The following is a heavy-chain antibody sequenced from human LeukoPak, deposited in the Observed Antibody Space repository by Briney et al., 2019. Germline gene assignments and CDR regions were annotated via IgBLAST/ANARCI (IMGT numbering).Heavy chain of an antibody. V-gene: IGHV3-9*01. D-gene: IGHD3-3*01. J-gene: IGHJ4*02. CDR3: ASPTIFGVVTDDY. Sequence: GGSLRLSCAASGFTFDDYAMHWVRQAPGKGLEWVSGISWNSGSIGYADSVKGRFTISRDNAKNSLYLQMNSLRAEDTAVYYCASPTIFGVVTDDYWGQGTLVTVSS. CDR1: GFTFDDYA. CDR2: ISWNSGSI.